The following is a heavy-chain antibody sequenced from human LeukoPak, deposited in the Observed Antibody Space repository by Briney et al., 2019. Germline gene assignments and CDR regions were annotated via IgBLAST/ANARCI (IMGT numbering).Heavy chain of an antibody. CDR1: GFTFSSYD. CDR2: IGAAGDT. J-gene: IGHJ4*02. Sequence: GGSLRLSCAASGFTFSSYDTHWVRQVTGRGLEWVAAIGAAGDTFYPGSVKGRFTISRDNAKNSLSLQMNTLRPGDTAVYYCARGSLAAAGTVDYWGQGTLVTVSS. D-gene: IGHD6-13*01. CDR3: ARGSLAAAGTVDY. V-gene: IGHV3-13*01.